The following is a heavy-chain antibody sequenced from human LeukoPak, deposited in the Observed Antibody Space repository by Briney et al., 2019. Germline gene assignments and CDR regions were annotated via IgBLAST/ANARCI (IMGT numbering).Heavy chain of an antibody. V-gene: IGHV3-23*01. J-gene: IGHJ4*02. D-gene: IGHD2-21*02. CDR2: ISGSGGST. CDR1: GFTFSSYA. CDR3: AKDPYCSGDCYKYYFDY. Sequence: GGSLRLSCAASGFTFSSYAMSWVRQAPGKGLEWVSAISGSGGSTYYADSVKGRFTISRDNSKNTLYLQMNSLRAEDTAVYYCAKDPYCSGDCYKYYFDYWGQGTLVTVSS.